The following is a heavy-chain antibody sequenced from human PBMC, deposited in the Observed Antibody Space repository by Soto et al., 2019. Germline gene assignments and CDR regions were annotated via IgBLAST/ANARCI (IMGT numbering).Heavy chain of an antibody. J-gene: IGHJ4*02. CDR2: IRSKAYGGTT. D-gene: IGHD2-15*01. Sequence: SLRLSCTASGFTFGDYAMSWFRQAPGKGLEWVGFIRSKAYGGTTEYAASVKGRFTISRDDSKSIAYLQMNSLKTEDTAVYYCTGGPYCSGGSCYWRFDYWGQGTLVTVSS. CDR3: TGGPYCSGGSCYWRFDY. V-gene: IGHV3-49*03. CDR1: GFTFGDYA.